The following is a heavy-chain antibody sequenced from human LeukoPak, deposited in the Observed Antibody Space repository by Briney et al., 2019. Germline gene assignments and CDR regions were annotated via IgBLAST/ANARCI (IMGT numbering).Heavy chain of an antibody. CDR1: EYTFTASY. CDR3: ARDGPSMMVEFDS. CDR2: IYPSSGDT. D-gene: IGHD2-8*01. J-gene: IGHJ5*01. V-gene: IGHV1-2*02. Sequence: ASVKVSCKASEYTFTASYLYWLRQAPGQGLEWVGWIYPSSGDTAYAQKFQGRVTMTRDTSISTAYMELSSLRSDDTGVYYCARDGPSMMVEFDSWGQGTLVTVSS.